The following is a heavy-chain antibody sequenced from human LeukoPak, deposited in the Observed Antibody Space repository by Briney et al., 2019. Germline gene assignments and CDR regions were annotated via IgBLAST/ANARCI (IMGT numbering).Heavy chain of an antibody. Sequence: SETLSLTCTVSGGSISSNSYYWGWIRQPPGKGLKWIGSIYYSGSTYYNPSLKSRVTISVGTSKNQFSLKLNSVTAADTAVYYCARVVGANGWFDPWGQGTLVTVSS. V-gene: IGHV4-39*07. CDR3: ARVVGANGWFDP. D-gene: IGHD1-26*01. CDR2: IYYSGST. J-gene: IGHJ5*02. CDR1: GGSISSNSYY.